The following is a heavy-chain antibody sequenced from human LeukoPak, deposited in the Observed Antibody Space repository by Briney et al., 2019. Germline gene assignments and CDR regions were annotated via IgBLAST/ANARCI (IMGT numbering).Heavy chain of an antibody. CDR3: ATVVSKYYYDSSGYSFDY. J-gene: IGHJ4*02. Sequence: GSSVKVSCKASVGTFSSYAISWVRQAPGQGLEWMGGIIPIFGTANYAQKFQGRVTITRDESTSTAYMELSSLRSEDTAVYYCATVVSKYYYDSSGYSFDYWGQGALVTVSS. CDR1: VGTFSSYA. V-gene: IGHV1-69*05. CDR2: IIPIFGTA. D-gene: IGHD3-22*01.